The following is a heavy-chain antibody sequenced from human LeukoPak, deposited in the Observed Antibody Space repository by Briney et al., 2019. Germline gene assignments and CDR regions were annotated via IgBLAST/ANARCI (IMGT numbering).Heavy chain of an antibody. Sequence: SVKVSCKASGYTFTSYDINWVRQATGQGLEWIGWIVVGSGDTNYAQRFQERVAITRDMSTSTAYMELSSLRSEDTAVYYCAADLSPRMFDPWGQGTLVTVSS. CDR3: AADLSPRMFDP. D-gene: IGHD2-15*01. CDR2: IVVGSGDT. V-gene: IGHV1-58*02. CDR1: GYTFTSYD. J-gene: IGHJ5*02.